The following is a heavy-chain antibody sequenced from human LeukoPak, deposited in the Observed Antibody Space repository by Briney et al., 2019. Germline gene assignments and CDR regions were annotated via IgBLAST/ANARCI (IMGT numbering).Heavy chain of an antibody. Sequence: PSGTLSLTCAVSGGSISSSNWWSWVRQPPGKGLEWIGSIYHSGSTYYNPSLKSRVTLSVDTSKNQFSLKLSSVTAADTAVYYCARGPPPDFDYWGRGTLVTVSS. V-gene: IGHV4-4*02. CDR3: ARGPPPDFDY. CDR1: GGSISSSNW. J-gene: IGHJ4*02. CDR2: IYHSGST.